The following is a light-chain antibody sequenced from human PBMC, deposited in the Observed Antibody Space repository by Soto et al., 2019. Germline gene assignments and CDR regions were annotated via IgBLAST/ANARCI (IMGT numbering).Light chain of an antibody. CDR3: QQYGSSGT. V-gene: IGKV3-20*01. CDR2: DAS. J-gene: IGKJ1*01. CDR1: QSVSSSY. Sequence: IVLTHSPGTLSFSPGEIATLSFGAIQSVSSSYLSWYQQKPFQAPRLLIYDASNRATGIPARFSGSGSGTDFTLTISSLEPEDFAVYYCQQYGSSGTFGQGTKV.